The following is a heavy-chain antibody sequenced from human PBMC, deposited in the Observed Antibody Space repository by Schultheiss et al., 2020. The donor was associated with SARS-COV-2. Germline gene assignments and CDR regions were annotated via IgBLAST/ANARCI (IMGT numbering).Heavy chain of an antibody. CDR2: MYTSGNT. J-gene: IGHJ4*02. D-gene: IGHD6-19*01. CDR1: GGSISDYY. V-gene: IGHV4-4*07. CDR3: ARHTQYSSGLVDY. Sequence: SQTLSLTCTVSGGSISDYYWSWIRQPAGKGLEWIGRMYTSGNTNYNPSLKSRVTMSVDLSNNQFSLKLNSVTAADTAVYYCARHTQYSSGLVDYWGQGTLVTVSS.